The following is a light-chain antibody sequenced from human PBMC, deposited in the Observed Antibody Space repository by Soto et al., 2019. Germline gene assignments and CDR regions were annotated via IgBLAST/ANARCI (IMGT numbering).Light chain of an antibody. CDR2: KAP. Sequence: DIQMTQSPSTLSASVGDRVTVTCRASQNIGSWVAWYQQKPGKAPNLLIYKAPTLENGVPSRFSGTGYGTEFTLTISSLQPDDFATYYCQQYSPYSARTFGQGTKVEGK. V-gene: IGKV1-5*03. CDR1: QNIGSW. J-gene: IGKJ1*01. CDR3: QQYSPYSART.